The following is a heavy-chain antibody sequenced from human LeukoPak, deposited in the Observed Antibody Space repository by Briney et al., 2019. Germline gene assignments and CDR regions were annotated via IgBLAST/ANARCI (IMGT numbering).Heavy chain of an antibody. CDR2: ISNSGDYT. CDR1: GFTFSRHY. V-gene: IGHV3-11*05. Sequence: GGSLRLSCAASGFTFSRHYMSWIRQAPGKGLEWLSYISNSGDYTNYADSVKGRFTISRDNAENSLYLQMNSLRAEDTAVYFCARGDPTVTTKQNFDYWGQGTLVTVSS. D-gene: IGHD4-17*01. CDR3: ARGDPTVTTKQNFDY. J-gene: IGHJ4*02.